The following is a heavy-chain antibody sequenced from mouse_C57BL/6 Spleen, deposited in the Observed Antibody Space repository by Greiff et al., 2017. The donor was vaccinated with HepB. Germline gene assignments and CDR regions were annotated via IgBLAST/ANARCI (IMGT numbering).Heavy chain of an antibody. CDR2: ISSGGSYT. Sequence: EVKLLESGGDLVKPGGSLKLSCAASGFTFSSYGMSWVRQTPDKRLEWVATISSGGSYTYYPDSVKGRFTISRDNAKNPLYLQMSSLKSEDTAMYYCARQDDYDAAWFAYWGQGTLVTVSA. CDR1: GFTFSSYG. CDR3: ARQDDYDAAWFAY. D-gene: IGHD2-4*01. V-gene: IGHV5-6*01. J-gene: IGHJ3*01.